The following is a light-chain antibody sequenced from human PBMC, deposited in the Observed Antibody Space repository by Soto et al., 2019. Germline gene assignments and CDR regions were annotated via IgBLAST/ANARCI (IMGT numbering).Light chain of an antibody. J-gene: IGKJ3*01. CDR3: QQRSNWPPFT. V-gene: IGKV3-11*01. Sequence: EIVLTQSPTTVSLSPGDRATLSCRASQSISNLLAWYQQKPGQAPRLLVYDASVRATGIPDRFSGSGSGTDFTLTISSLEPEDFAMYYCQQRSNWPPFTFGPGTKVDIK. CDR1: QSISNL. CDR2: DAS.